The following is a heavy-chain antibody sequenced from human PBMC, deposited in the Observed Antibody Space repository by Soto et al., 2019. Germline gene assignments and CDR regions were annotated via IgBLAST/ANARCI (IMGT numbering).Heavy chain of an antibody. V-gene: IGHV1-2*04. Sequence: ASVKVSCKASGYTFTGYYMHWVRQAPGQGLEWMGWINPNSGGTNYAQKFQGWVTMTRDTSISTAYMELSRLRSDDTAVYYCARARDDYSNYFGVNYYYYYMDVWGKGTTVTVSS. J-gene: IGHJ6*03. D-gene: IGHD4-4*01. CDR1: GYTFTGYY. CDR2: INPNSGGT. CDR3: ARARDDYSNYFGVNYYYYYMDV.